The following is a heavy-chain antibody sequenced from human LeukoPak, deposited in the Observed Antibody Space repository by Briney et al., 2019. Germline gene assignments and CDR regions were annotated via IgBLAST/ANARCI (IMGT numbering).Heavy chain of an antibody. D-gene: IGHD3-10*01. Sequence: SETLSLTCTVSGGSISSGSYYWSWIRQPAGKGLEWIGRVYTSGSINYNPSLKSRVTISVDTSKNQFSLKLSSVTAADTAVYYCAREYPGYYGSGSYYRASFDYWGQGTLVTVSS. CDR2: VYTSGSI. V-gene: IGHV4-61*02. J-gene: IGHJ4*02. CDR3: AREYPGYYGSGSYYRASFDY. CDR1: GGSISSGSYY.